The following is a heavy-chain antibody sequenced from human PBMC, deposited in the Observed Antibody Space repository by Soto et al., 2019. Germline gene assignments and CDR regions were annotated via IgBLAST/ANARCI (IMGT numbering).Heavy chain of an antibody. CDR3: ARGLGSSCWYSPWDAFDI. CDR1: GFTFSTYA. Sequence: GGSLRLSCAASGFTFSTYAMAWVRQAPGKGLEWVSGVSASGLNTDYADPVKGRFYISRDNSKNTVSLHMNSLRAEDTALYYCARGLGSSCWYSPWDAFDIWGQGTMVTVSS. V-gene: IGHV3-23*01. J-gene: IGHJ3*02. CDR2: VSASGLNT. D-gene: IGHD6-19*01.